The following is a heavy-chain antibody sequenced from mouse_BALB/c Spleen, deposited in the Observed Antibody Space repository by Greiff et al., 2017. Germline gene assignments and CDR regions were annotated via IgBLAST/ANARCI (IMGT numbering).Heavy chain of an antibody. J-gene: IGHJ4*01. CDR2: INPYNGAT. D-gene: IGHD4-1*01. Sequence: VQLQQSGPELVKPGASVKISCKASGYSFTGYYMHWVKQSHVKSLEWIGRINPYNGATSYNQNFKDKASLTVDKSSSTAYMELHSLTSEDSAVYYCARDGTGYYAMDYWGQGTSVTVSS. CDR3: ARDGTGYYAMDY. V-gene: IGHV1-31*01. CDR1: GYSFTGYY.